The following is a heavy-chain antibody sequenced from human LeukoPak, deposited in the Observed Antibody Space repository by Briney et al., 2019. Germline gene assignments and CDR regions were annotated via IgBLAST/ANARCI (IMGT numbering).Heavy chain of an antibody. Sequence: GGSLRLSCTGSGFTFSDYWMTWARQAPGKGLEWVANLRPDGSDKYYVDSVKGRFTISRDNAKNSLYLQMNSLRDEDTAVYYCARGSAAGYDYIWGSYRLANDYWGQGTLVTVSS. V-gene: IGHV3-7*02. CDR2: LRPDGSDK. J-gene: IGHJ4*02. D-gene: IGHD3-16*02. CDR1: GFTFSDYW. CDR3: ARGSAAGYDYIWGSYRLANDY.